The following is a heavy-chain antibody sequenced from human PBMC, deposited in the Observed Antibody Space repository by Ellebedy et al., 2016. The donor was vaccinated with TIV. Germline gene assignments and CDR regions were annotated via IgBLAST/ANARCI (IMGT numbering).Heavy chain of an antibody. CDR3: ARATHYYVDTPMVKEFGP. V-gene: IGHV1-3*01. D-gene: IGHD5-18*01. Sequence: AASVKVSCKASGYTFATYAMHWVRQAPGQRLEWMGRINAGNGNTKYSQKFQGRVTITRDTSASTAYMELSSLRSEDTAVYYCARATHYYVDTPMVKEFGPWGQGTLVTVSS. CDR2: INAGNGNT. CDR1: GYTFATYA. J-gene: IGHJ5*02.